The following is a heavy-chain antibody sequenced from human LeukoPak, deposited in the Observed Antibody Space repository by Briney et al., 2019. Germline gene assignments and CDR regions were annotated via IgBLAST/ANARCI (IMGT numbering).Heavy chain of an antibody. Sequence: SETLSLTCTVSGGSISSSSYYWGWIRQPPGKGLEWIGSIYYSGSTNYNPSLKSRVTISVDTSKNQFSLKLSSVTAADTAVYYCAREENFWSGYYQYYYYGMDVWGQGTTVTVSS. CDR1: GGSISSSSYY. CDR3: AREENFWSGYYQYYYYGMDV. J-gene: IGHJ6*02. CDR2: IYYSGST. D-gene: IGHD3-3*01. V-gene: IGHV4-39*07.